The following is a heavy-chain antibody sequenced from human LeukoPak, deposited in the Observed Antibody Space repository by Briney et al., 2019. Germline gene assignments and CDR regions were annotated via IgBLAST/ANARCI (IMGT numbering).Heavy chain of an antibody. D-gene: IGHD5-12*01. CDR1: GFTFSSYA. J-gene: IGHJ4*02. Sequence: PGGSLRLSCAASGFTFSSYALHWVRQAPGKGLEWVAAISYDGSNKYYADSLKGRFTISRDNSKNTPYLQMNSLRDDDTAVYYCASSRGYDVGGYFDYWGQGTLVTVSS. V-gene: IGHV3-30-3*01. CDR3: ASSRGYDVGGYFDY. CDR2: ISYDGSNK.